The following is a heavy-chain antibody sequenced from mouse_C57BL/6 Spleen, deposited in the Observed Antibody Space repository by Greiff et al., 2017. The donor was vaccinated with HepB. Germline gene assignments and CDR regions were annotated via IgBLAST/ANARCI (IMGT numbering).Heavy chain of an antibody. CDR1: GYTFTSYW. V-gene: IGHV1-64*01. CDR2: IHPNSGST. J-gene: IGHJ3*01. CDR3: ARGGYGSPFAY. Sequence: VQLQESGAELVKPGASVKLSCKASGYTFTSYWMHWVKQRPGQGLEWIGMIHPNSGSTNYNEKFKSKATLTVDKSSSTAYMQLSSLTSEDSAVYYCARGGYGSPFAYWGQGTLVTVSA. D-gene: IGHD1-1*01.